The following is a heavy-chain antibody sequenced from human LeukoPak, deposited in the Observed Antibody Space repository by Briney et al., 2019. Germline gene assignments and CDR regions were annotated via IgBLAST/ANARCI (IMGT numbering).Heavy chain of an antibody. CDR3: AKKGLAVTPDIYAFDI. D-gene: IGHD4-17*01. CDR1: GFTFSSYG. J-gene: IGHJ3*02. Sequence: GGSLRPSCAASGFTFSSYGMHWVRQAPGKGLEWVAVISYDGSNKYYADSVKGRFTISRDNSKNTLYLQMNSLRAEDTAVYYCAKKGLAVTPDIYAFDIWGQGTMVTVSS. V-gene: IGHV3-30*18. CDR2: ISYDGSNK.